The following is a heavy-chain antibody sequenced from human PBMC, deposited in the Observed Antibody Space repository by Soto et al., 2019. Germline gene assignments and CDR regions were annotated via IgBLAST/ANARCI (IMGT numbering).Heavy chain of an antibody. J-gene: IGHJ4*02. Sequence: EVQLVESGGGLVQPGGSLRLSCVASGFTFSSDWMHWVRQGAGKGLVWVPRINMDGSVTNYADSVKGRFTISRDNAKNSVDLPMNRLRVEDQACYFRARWPRGFLRNQHWGPGGLVTVSS. CDR1: GFTFSSDW. V-gene: IGHV3-74*01. D-gene: IGHD3-16*01. CDR3: ARWPRGFLRNQH. CDR2: INMDGSVT.